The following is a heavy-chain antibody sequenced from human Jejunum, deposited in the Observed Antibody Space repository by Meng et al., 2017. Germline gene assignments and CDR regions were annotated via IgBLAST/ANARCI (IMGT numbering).Heavy chain of an antibody. CDR2: ISSNGRST. D-gene: IGHD1-26*01. V-gene: IGHV3-74*01. Sequence: GESLKISCAASGFTFSRYDMHWVRQAPGKGLVWVSRISSNGRSTNYADSVEGRFTISRDNAKNTLYLQMNSLRVEDTAMYYCVRDMSGESTDYFDSWGLGTVVTVSS. J-gene: IGHJ4*02. CDR3: VRDMSGESTDYFDS. CDR1: GFTFSRYD.